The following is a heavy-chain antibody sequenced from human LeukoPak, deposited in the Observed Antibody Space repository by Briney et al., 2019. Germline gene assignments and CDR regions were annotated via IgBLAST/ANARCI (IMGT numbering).Heavy chain of an antibody. J-gene: IGHJ4*02. D-gene: IGHD3-22*01. CDR3: ARDSDYDSSGYYYNY. Sequence: GGSLRLSCAASGFTFSSYAMNWVRQAPGKGLEWVSGINDNGSSTYYADSVKGRFTISRDNAKNALYLQMNSLRAEDTAVYYCARDSDYDSSGYYYNYWGQGTLVTVSS. CDR1: GFTFSSYA. V-gene: IGHV3-23*01. CDR2: INDNGSST.